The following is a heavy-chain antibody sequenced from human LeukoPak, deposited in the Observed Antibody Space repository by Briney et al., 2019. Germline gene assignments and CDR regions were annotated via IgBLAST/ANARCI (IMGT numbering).Heavy chain of an antibody. CDR2: IKQDGSQK. Sequence: PGGSLRLSCVASGFTFSNYWMNWVRQAPGKGLDYVANIKQDGSQKYYVDSMEGRFTISRDNAKNSLYLRMNSLRAEDTAVYYCARDRRVGGWGGAFDMWGHGTQVTVSS. D-gene: IGHD2-21*01. V-gene: IGHV3-7*01. CDR1: GFTFSNYW. CDR3: ARDRRVGGWGGAFDM. J-gene: IGHJ3*02.